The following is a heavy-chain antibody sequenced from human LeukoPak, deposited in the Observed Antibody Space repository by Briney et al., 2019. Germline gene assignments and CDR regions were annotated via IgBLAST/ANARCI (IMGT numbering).Heavy chain of an antibody. Sequence: GGSLRLACAASGFTFSNYGMSWVRQAPGKGLEWVSSISGSGGITYHADSVKGRVTISRDNSKNTLYLQMDSLRAEDTAVYYCAYYYGSSGYYAPFDYWGQGTLVTVSS. CDR1: GFTFSNYG. CDR3: AYYYGSSGYYAPFDY. D-gene: IGHD3-22*01. V-gene: IGHV3-23*01. CDR2: ISGSGGIT. J-gene: IGHJ4*02.